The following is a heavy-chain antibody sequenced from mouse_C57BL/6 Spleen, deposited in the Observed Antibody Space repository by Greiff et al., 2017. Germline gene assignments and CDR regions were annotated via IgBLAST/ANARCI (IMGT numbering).Heavy chain of an antibody. V-gene: IGHV1-19*01. CDR1: GYTFTDYY. CDR3: ARGTMITTRDYFDD. D-gene: IGHD2-4*01. J-gene: IGHJ2*01. CDR2: INPYNGGA. Sequence: VQLQQSGPVLVKPGASVKMSCKASGYTFTDYYMNWVKQSHGKSLEWIGVINPYNGGASYNQKFKGKATLTVDKSSSTAYMELNSLISDDSAVYYCARGTMITTRDYFDDWGQGTTLTVSS.